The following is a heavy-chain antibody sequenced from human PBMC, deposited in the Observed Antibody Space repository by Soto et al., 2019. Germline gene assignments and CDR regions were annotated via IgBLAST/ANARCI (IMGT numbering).Heavy chain of an antibody. D-gene: IGHD2-8*01. J-gene: IGHJ2*01. CDR2: VDGGGDIT. Sequence: EVQLLESGGGLVQPGGSLRLSCAASEFTFSSHAMTWVRQAPGKGLEWVSTVDGGGDITYYANSVKGRFTISRDNSKNTMTLHMNSLRAEDTARYYCAKDGDTNGYCQGYFALWGRGTLVTVSS. CDR3: AKDGDTNGYCQGYFAL. CDR1: EFTFSSHA. V-gene: IGHV3-23*01.